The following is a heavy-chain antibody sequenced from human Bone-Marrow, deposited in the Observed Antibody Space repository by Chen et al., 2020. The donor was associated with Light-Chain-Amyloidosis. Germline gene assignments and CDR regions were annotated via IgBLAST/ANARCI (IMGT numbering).Heavy chain of an antibody. CDR1: GGSISINSYY. CDR3: ARMFGFCSGGSRYSAYFDY. D-gene: IGHD2-15*01. V-gene: IGHV4-39*01. Sequence: QLQLQESGPGLVRPSETLSLTCTVSGGSISINSYYWGWIRQPPGKGLEWIGSMSYSGSTYYSPSLKSRVTISVDTPKNQFSLRLNSVTAADTALYYCARMFGFCSGGSRYSAYFDYWGQGALVTVSS. CDR2: MSYSGST. J-gene: IGHJ4*02.